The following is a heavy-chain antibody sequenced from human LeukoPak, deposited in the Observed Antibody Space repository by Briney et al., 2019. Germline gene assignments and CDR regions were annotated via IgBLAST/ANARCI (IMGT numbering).Heavy chain of an antibody. CDR3: ARNGQLWFGELFDAFDI. D-gene: IGHD3-10*01. V-gene: IGHV3-23*01. Sequence: GGSLRLSCAASGFTFSSYGMSWVRQAPGKGLEWVSAISGSGGSTYYADSVKGRFTISRDNSKNTLYLQMNSLRAEDTAVYYCARNGQLWFGELFDAFDIWGQGTMVTVSS. CDR2: ISGSGGST. CDR1: GFTFSSYG. J-gene: IGHJ3*02.